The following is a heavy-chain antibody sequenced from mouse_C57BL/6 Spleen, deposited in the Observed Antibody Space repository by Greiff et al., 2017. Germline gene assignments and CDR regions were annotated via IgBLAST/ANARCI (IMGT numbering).Heavy chain of an antibody. CDR2: IDPSDSET. CDR1: GYTFTSYW. D-gene: IGHD1-1*01. Sequence: QVQLQQPGAELVRPGSSVKLSCKASGYTFTSYWMHWVKQRPIQGLEWIGNIDPSDSETHYNHKFKDKATLTADKSSSTAYMQLRSLTSEDSAVSYFARSLTTGVATGYFDSWGQGTTLPVSS. V-gene: IGHV1-52*01. CDR3: ARSLTTGVATGYFDS. J-gene: IGHJ2*01.